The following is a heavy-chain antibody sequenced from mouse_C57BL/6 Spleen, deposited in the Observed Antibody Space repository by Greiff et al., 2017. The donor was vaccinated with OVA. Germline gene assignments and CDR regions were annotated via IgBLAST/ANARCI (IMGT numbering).Heavy chain of an antibody. CDR1: GFTFSSYA. CDR3: ARDFTTGYFDV. Sequence: EVQLQQSGGGLVKPGGSLKLSCAASGFTFSSYAMSWVRQTPEKRLEWVATISDGGSYTYYPDNVKGRFTISRDNAKNNLYLQMSHLKSEDTAMYYCARDFTTGYFDVWGTGTTVTVSS. D-gene: IGHD1-1*01. V-gene: IGHV5-4*01. J-gene: IGHJ1*03. CDR2: ISDGGSYT.